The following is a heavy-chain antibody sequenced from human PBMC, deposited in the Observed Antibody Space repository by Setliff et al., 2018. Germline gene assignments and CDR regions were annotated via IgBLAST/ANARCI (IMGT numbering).Heavy chain of an antibody. CDR1: GGSISSYY. J-gene: IGHJ4*02. CDR3: ARAVRIAVAGPSDPFDY. D-gene: IGHD6-19*01. V-gene: IGHV4-39*01. Sequence: SETLSLTCTVSGGSISSYYWGWIRQPPGKGLEWIGSIYYSGSTYYTPSLKSRVTISVDTSRNQFSLKLSSVTAADTAVYYCARAVRIAVAGPSDPFDYWGQGTLVTVSS. CDR2: IYYSGST.